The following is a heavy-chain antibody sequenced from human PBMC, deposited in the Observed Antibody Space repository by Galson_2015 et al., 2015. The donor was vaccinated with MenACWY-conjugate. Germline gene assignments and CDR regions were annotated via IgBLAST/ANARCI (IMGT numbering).Heavy chain of an antibody. CDR2: IIPIFGTA. Sequence: SVKVSCKASGGTFSSYAISWVRQAPGQGLEWMGGIIPIFGTANYAQKFQGRVTITADESTSTAYMELSSLRSEDTAVYYCARMNSSPLVYYYYMDVWGKGTTVTVSS. CDR3: ARMNSSPLVYYYYMDV. J-gene: IGHJ6*03. D-gene: IGHD6-13*01. CDR1: GGTFSSYA. V-gene: IGHV1-69*13.